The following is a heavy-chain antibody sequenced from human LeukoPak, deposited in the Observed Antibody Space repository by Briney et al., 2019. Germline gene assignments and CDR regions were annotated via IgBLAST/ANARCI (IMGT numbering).Heavy chain of an antibody. CDR1: GGAISHYY. D-gene: IGHD3-10*01. Sequence: PSETLSLTCTVSGGAISHYYWSWIRQPPGKGLEWIAYIYYSDSTNYNPSLQSRVTISVDTSKNQFSLKLTSVTAADTTVYYCARSPRAGVTPWYFDYGAREPWSPSPQ. CDR3: ARSPRAGVTPWYFDY. J-gene: IGHJ4*02. CDR2: IYYSDST. V-gene: IGHV4-59*08.